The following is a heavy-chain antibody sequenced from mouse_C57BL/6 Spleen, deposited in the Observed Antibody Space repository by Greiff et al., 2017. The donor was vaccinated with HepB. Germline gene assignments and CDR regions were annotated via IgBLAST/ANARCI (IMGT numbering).Heavy chain of an antibody. CDR2: IWSGGST. CDR3: ARNYPITTVVHWYFDV. CDR1: GFSLTSYG. D-gene: IGHD1-1*01. J-gene: IGHJ1*03. Sequence: QVQLKESGPGLVQPSQSLSITCTVSGFSLTSYGVHWVRQSPGKGLEWLGVIWSGGSTDYNAAFISRLSISKDNSKSQVFFKMNSLQADDTAIYYCARNYPITTVVHWYFDVWGTGTTVTVSS. V-gene: IGHV2-2*01.